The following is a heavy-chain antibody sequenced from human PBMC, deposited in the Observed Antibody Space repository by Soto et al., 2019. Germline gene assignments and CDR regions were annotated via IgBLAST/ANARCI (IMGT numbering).Heavy chain of an antibody. CDR2: TYYRSKWYN. J-gene: IGHJ6*02. V-gene: IGHV6-1*01. Sequence: QTLSLTCAISGDSVSSNGAAWNWIRQSPSRGLEWLGRTYYRSKWYNDYAVSVKSRITIDPDTSKNQLSLQLNSVSPEDTAVYYFSRWDTVVTNGMDGWGQGTTVTVSS. D-gene: IGHD5-18*01. CDR3: SRWDTVVTNGMDG. CDR1: GDSVSSNGAA.